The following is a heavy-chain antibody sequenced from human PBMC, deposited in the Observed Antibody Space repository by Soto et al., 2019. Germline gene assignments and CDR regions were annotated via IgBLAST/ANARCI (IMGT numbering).Heavy chain of an antibody. CDR2: ISAFNGDT. D-gene: IGHD6-25*01. CDR3: AREAGWQRMVPYD. CDR1: GYTFTSYG. Sequence: QVQLVQSGTEVKKPGASVNVSCKAFGYTFTSYGFSWVRQVPGQGLEWLGWISAFNGDTQYSQTMKGRLTVTTDTATTTVHMELRSLTPADTAVYYCAREAGWQRMVPYDWGQGTLVTLS. V-gene: IGHV1-18*04. J-gene: IGHJ4*02.